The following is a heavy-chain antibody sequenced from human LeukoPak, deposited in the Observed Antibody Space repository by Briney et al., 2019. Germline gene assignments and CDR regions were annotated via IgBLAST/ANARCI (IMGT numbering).Heavy chain of an antibody. D-gene: IGHD3-10*01. CDR3: AKRGVVIRVILVGFHKEAYYFDS. Sequence: SQTLSLTCTVSGGSISSGGYYWSWIRQHPGKGLEWIGYIYYSGSTYYNPSLKSRVTISVDTSKNQFSLKLSSVTAADTAVYYCAKRGVVIRVILVGFHKEAYYFDSWGQGALVTVPS. CDR2: IYYSGST. CDR1: GGSISSGGYY. V-gene: IGHV4-31*03. J-gene: IGHJ4*02.